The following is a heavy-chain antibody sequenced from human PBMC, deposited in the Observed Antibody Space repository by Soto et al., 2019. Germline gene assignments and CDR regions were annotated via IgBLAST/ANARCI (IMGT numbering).Heavy chain of an antibody. CDR1: GGTFSTLA. J-gene: IGHJ4*02. V-gene: IGHV1-69*01. D-gene: IGHD4-17*01. CDR3: ARAPYEDYAVPEPNYFDS. CDR2: IIPIFGRP. Sequence: QVQLVQSGTEVKKPGSSVKVSCKASGGTFSTLAVSWVRQAPGQGLEWMGGIIPIFGRPVNAQKFQGRVTITADESTSIVYMELSSLSSEDTAVYYCARAPYEDYAVPEPNYFDSWGQGTLVTVSS.